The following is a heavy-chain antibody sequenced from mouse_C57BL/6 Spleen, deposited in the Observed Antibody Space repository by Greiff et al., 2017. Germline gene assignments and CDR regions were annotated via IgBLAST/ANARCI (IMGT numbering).Heavy chain of an antibody. D-gene: IGHD2-1*01. CDR1: GYTFTSYW. J-gene: IGHJ2*01. Sequence: QMQLKQPGAELVMPGASVKLSCKASGYTFTSYWMHWVKQRPGQGLEWIGEIDPSDSYTNYNQKFKGKSTLTVDKSSSTAYMQLSSLTSEDSAVYYCARWNGNFDYWGQGTTLTVSS. CDR3: ARWNGNFDY. V-gene: IGHV1-69*01. CDR2: IDPSDSYT.